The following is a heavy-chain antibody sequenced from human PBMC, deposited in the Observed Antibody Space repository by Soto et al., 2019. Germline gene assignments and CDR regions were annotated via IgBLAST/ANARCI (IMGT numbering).Heavy chain of an antibody. CDR3: ARGGGGSDCSSTSCLDYYYGMDV. J-gene: IGHJ6*02. CDR2: IIPIFGTA. D-gene: IGHD2-2*01. CDR1: GGTFSSYA. V-gene: IGHV1-69*13. Sequence: SVKVSCKASGGTFSSYAISWVRQAPGQGLEWMGGIIPIFGTANYAQKFQGRVTITADESTSTAYMELSSLRSEDTAVYYCARGGGGSDCSSTSCLDYYYGMDVWGQGTTVTISS.